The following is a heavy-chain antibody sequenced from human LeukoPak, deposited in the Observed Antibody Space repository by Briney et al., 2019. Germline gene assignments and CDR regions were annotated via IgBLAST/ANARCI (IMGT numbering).Heavy chain of an antibody. D-gene: IGHD6-13*01. Sequence: ASVKVSCKVSGYTLTELSMHWVRQAPGKGLEWMGGFDPKDGETIYAQKFQGRVTMTEDTSTDTAYMELSSLRSEDTAVYYCARPGSPAAGASDFHHWGQGTLVTVSS. V-gene: IGHV1-24*01. CDR1: GYTLTELS. CDR2: FDPKDGET. CDR3: ARPGSPAAGASDFHH. J-gene: IGHJ1*01.